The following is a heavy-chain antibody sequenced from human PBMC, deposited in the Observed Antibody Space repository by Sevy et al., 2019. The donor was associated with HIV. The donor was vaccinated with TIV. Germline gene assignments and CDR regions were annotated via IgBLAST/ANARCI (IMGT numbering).Heavy chain of an antibody. CDR3: AQAIRMTTVTAFDY. J-gene: IGHJ4*02. V-gene: IGHV3-23*01. D-gene: IGHD4-17*01. CDR1: GFTFSSYA. Sequence: GGSLRLSCAASGFTFSSYAMSCVRQAPGKGLGWVSDISGSGGSTYYADSVKGRFTISSDNSKNRLYLQMNSLSAEDTAVYYCAQAIRMTTVTAFDYWGQGTLVTVSS. CDR2: ISGSGGST.